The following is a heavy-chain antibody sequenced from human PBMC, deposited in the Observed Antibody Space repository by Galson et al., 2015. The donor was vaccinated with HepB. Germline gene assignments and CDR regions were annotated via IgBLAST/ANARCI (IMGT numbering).Heavy chain of an antibody. CDR3: AKIVGGSYLEHIYYYYGMDV. CDR1: GFTFSSYG. CDR2: ISYDGSNK. D-gene: IGHD1-26*01. J-gene: IGHJ6*02. Sequence: SLRLSCAASGFTFSSYGMHWVRQAPGKGLEWVAVISYDGSNKYYADSVKGRFTISRDNSKNTLYLQMNSLRAEDTAVYYCAKIVGGSYLEHIYYYYGMDVWGQGTTVTVSS. V-gene: IGHV3-30*18.